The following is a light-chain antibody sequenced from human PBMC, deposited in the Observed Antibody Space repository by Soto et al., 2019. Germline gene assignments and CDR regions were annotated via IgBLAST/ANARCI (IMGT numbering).Light chain of an antibody. Sequence: QSVLTQPPSVSGAPGQMVTISFTGSSSNIGAGYDVHWYQQVPGTAPKLLIYGNSNRPSGVPDRFSGSKSGTSASLAVTGLQAEDEAYYYCQSYGDSLSGYVFGTGTKLTVL. CDR1: SSNIGAGYD. CDR3: QSYGDSLSGYV. J-gene: IGLJ1*01. V-gene: IGLV1-40*01. CDR2: GNS.